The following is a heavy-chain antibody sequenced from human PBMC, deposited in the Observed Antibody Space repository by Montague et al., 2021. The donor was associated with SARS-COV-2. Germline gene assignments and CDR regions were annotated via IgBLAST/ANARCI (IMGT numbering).Heavy chain of an antibody. D-gene: IGHD2-2*02. CDR3: ASLTLGYCSSTSCYSDWFDP. V-gene: IGHV4-34*01. CDR1: GGSLSGYY. Sequence: SETLSLTCAVYGGSLSGYYWSWIRQPPGKGLEWIGEINHSGSTNYNPSLKSRVTISVDTSKTQFSLKLSSVTAADTAVYYCASLTLGYCSSTSCYSDWFDPCGQGTLV. J-gene: IGHJ5*02. CDR2: INHSGST.